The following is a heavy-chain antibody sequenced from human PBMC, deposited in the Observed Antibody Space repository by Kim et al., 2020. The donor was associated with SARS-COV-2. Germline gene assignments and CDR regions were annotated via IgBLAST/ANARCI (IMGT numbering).Heavy chain of an antibody. CDR1: GFTFSSYA. CDR2: ISGSGGST. Sequence: GGSLRLSCAASGFTFSSYAMSWVRQAPGKGLEWVSAISGSGGSTYYADSVKGRFTISRDNSKNTLYLQMNSLRAEDTAVYYCAKHFWDIVVVPAAEFDYWGQGTLVTVSS. V-gene: IGHV3-23*01. CDR3: AKHFWDIVVVPAAEFDY. J-gene: IGHJ4*02. D-gene: IGHD2-2*01.